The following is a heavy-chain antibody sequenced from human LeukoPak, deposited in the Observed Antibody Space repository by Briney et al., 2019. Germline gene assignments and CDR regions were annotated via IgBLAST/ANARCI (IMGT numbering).Heavy chain of an antibody. CDR2: IKQDGSEI. D-gene: IGHD5-12*01. J-gene: IGHJ4*02. CDR1: GFTFSNYW. V-gene: IGHV3-7*01. CDR3: ARKNSGYYDLDY. Sequence: GGSLRLSCAASGFTFSNYWMNWVRQAPGKGLEWVANIKQDGSEIFYVDSVKGRFTISRDNAKNSLYLQMNSLRAEDTAVYYCARKNSGYYDLDYWGQGTLVTVSS.